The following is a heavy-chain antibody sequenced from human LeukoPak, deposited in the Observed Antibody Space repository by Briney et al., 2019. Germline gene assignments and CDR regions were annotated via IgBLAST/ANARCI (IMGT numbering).Heavy chain of an antibody. CDR3: AREVGAAAGTWFDP. Sequence: ASVKVSCTASGYTFTGYYMHWVRQAPGQGLEWMGWVNPNSGGTNYAGKFQGRVTMTRDTSKSTAYMELSSLRSDDTAVYYCAREVGAAAGTWFDPWGQGTLVTVSS. J-gene: IGHJ5*02. D-gene: IGHD6-13*01. V-gene: IGHV1-2*02. CDR2: VNPNSGGT. CDR1: GYTFTGYY.